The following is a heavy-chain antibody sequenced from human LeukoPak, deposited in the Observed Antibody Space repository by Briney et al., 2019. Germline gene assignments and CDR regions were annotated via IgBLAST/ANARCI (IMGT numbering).Heavy chain of an antibody. V-gene: IGHV3-66*01. CDR3: ARRLLGYCSGGSCYSGYFQH. D-gene: IGHD2-15*01. CDR2: IYSGGST. Sequence: GGSLRLSCAASGFTVSSSYMSWVRQAPGKGLEWVSVIYSGGSTYYADSVKGRFTISRDNSKNTLYLQMNSLRAEDTAVYYCARRLLGYCSGGSCYSGYFQHWGQGTLVTVSS. J-gene: IGHJ1*01. CDR1: GFTVSSSY.